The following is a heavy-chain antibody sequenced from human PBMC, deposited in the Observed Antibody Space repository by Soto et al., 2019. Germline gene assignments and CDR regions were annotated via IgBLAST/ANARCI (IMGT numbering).Heavy chain of an antibody. CDR1: GGSFSGYY. CDR3: ARSCLFCGYEFWFDP. CDR2: INHSGST. J-gene: IGHJ5*02. Sequence: PSETLSLTCAVYGGSFSGYYWTWIRQPPGTGLEWIGEINHSGSTNYNPSLKSRVTISVDTSKNQFSLKLTSVTAADTAVYYCARSCLFCGYEFWFDPWGKGTLVTVAS. V-gene: IGHV4-34*01. D-gene: IGHD5-12*01.